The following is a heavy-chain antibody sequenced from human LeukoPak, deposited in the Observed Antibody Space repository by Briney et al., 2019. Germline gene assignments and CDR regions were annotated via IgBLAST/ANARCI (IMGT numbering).Heavy chain of an antibody. Sequence: SETLSLTCTVSGGSISSYYWSWIRQPPGKGLEWIGSIYYSGITYYNPSLKSRVTIFVDTSKNQFSLKVSSVTAADTAVYYCARLGCSSSNCYQQDFWGQGTLVTVSS. CDR3: ARLGCSSSNCYQQDF. CDR1: GGSISSYY. J-gene: IGHJ4*02. V-gene: IGHV4-39*01. D-gene: IGHD2-2*01. CDR2: IYYSGIT.